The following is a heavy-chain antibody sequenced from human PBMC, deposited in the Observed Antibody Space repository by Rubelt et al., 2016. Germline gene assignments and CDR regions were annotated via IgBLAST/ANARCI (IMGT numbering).Heavy chain of an antibody. CDR3: ARDPADY. J-gene: IGHJ4*02. CDR2: ISTSSTTI. V-gene: IGHV3-48*03. Sequence: VRQAPGKGLEWVSYISTSSTTIYYADSVRGRFTISRDNAKNLLYLQMNSLRPEDTAIYYCARDPADYWGQGTLVTVSS.